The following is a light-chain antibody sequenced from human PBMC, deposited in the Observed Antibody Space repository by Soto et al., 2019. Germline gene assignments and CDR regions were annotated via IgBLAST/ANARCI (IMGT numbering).Light chain of an antibody. CDR3: QTYNSAPFT. CDR2: AAS. J-gene: IGKJ3*01. Sequence: DIQMTQSPSSLSTSVGDRVTITCRASQAISNYLAWYQQKPGKVPKLLIYAASTLQSGVPSRFSGSGSGTDFTLTINSLQPEDVAPYYCQTYNSAPFTFGPGTKVDIK. CDR1: QAISNY. V-gene: IGKV1-27*01.